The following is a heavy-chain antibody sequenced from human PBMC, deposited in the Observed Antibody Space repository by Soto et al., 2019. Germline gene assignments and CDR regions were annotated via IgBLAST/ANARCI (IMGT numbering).Heavy chain of an antibody. J-gene: IGHJ6*02. D-gene: IGHD3-22*01. CDR2: IYYSGST. Sequence: QVQLQESGPGLVKPSETLSLTCTVSGGSISSYYWSWIRQPPGKGLEWIGYIYYSGSTNYNPSLKTRVTXSXDTSKNQFSLKLISVTAADTAVYYCAREGYDSRNYYSYTMDVWGQGTTVTVSS. CDR3: AREGYDSRNYYSYTMDV. V-gene: IGHV4-59*01. CDR1: GGSISSYY.